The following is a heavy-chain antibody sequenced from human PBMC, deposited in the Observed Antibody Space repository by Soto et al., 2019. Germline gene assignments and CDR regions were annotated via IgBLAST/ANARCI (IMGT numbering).Heavy chain of an antibody. D-gene: IGHD3-10*01. CDR2: IVVGSGNT. Sequence: ASVKVSCKASGFTFTSSAVQWVRQARGQRLEWIGWIVVGSGNTNYAQKFQERVTITRDMSTSTAYMELSSLRSEDTAVYYCAAEAVGGWDQGMDVWGQGTTVTVSS. CDR1: GFTFTSSA. V-gene: IGHV1-58*01. CDR3: AAEAVGGWDQGMDV. J-gene: IGHJ6*02.